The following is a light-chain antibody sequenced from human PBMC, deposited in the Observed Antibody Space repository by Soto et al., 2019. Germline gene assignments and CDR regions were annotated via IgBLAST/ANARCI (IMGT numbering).Light chain of an antibody. CDR3: AAWDDSLSGAV. Sequence: QLVLTQPPSASGTPGQRVTISCSGSSSNLGSNYVYWYQQLPGTAPKLLIYRNNQRPSGVPDRFSGSKSGTSASLAISGLRSEDEDDYYCAAWDDSLSGAVFGGGTQLTVL. V-gene: IGLV1-47*01. CDR1: SSNLGSNY. J-gene: IGLJ7*01. CDR2: RNN.